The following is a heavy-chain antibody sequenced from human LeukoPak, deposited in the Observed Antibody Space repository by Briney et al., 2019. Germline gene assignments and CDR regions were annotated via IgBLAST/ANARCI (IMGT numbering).Heavy chain of an antibody. Sequence: KPSETLSLTCTVSGGSISSYYWSWIRQPAGKGLEWIGRIYTSGSTNYNPSLKSRVTMSVDTSKNQFSLKLSSVTAADTAVYYCARVMFGELPSSYYCYYMDVWGKGTTVTVSS. CDR3: ARVMFGELPSSYYCYYMDV. D-gene: IGHD3-10*02. V-gene: IGHV4-4*07. CDR2: IYTSGST. CDR1: GGSISSYY. J-gene: IGHJ6*03.